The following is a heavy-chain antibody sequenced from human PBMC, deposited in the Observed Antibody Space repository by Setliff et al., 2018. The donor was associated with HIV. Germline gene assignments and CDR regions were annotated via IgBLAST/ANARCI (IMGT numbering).Heavy chain of an antibody. J-gene: IGHJ4*02. Sequence: RLSCTVSGFTFDNAWMAWVRQAPGEGLEWVGHMNSKTRGGAPDYAAPVKGRFTISRDDSKTTLYLQMNSLKTEDTAMYYCATGGGRYLHEWAYWGQGTLVTVSS. CDR3: ATGGGRYLHEWAY. D-gene: IGHD3-10*01. CDR2: MNSKTRGGAP. V-gene: IGHV3-15*01. CDR1: GFTFDNAW.